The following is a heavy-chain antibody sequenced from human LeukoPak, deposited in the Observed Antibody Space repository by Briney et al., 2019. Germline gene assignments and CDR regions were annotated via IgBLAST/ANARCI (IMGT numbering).Heavy chain of an antibody. V-gene: IGHV1-2*02. CDR3: APDSVVVRNCMNAFDI. CDR1: GYTFTCKY. D-gene: IGHD2-2*01. CDR2: INADGGGT. Sequence: ASVKVSCKASGYTFTCKYMHWVRQAPGQGLEWMGWINADGGGTRYPQKFQGRVTMTRDTSITTAYMELYSLTSDDTAVYFCAPDSVVVRNCMNAFDIWGQGTMVTVSS. J-gene: IGHJ3*02.